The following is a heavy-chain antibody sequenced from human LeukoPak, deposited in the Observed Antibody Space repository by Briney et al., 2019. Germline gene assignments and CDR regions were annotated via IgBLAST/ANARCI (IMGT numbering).Heavy chain of an antibody. CDR1: GGTFSSHT. CDR3: ARVTTTLGFDY. CDR2: IIPIFGTA. J-gene: IGHJ4*02. V-gene: IGHV1-69*13. Sequence: SVKVSCKASGGTFSSHTSSWVRQAPGQGLEWMGEIIPIFGTAKYAQKFQGRVTITADESTSTAYMELSSLRSEDTAVYYCARVTTTLGFDYWGQGTLVTVSS. D-gene: IGHD4-11*01.